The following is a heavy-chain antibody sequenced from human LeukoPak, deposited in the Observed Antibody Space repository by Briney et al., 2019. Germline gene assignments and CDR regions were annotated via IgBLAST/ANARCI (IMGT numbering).Heavy chain of an antibody. Sequence: GGSLRLSCAASGFTFSDYAMHWVRQAPGKGLEWVAVISKDGSDKYYPGSVRGRFTISRDNSKNTIYLQMDSLRAEDTAIYYCARDYWRNYDYWGQGTLVTVSS. CDR1: GFTFSDYA. J-gene: IGHJ4*02. CDR3: ARDYWRNYDY. CDR2: ISKDGSDK. V-gene: IGHV3-30-3*01. D-gene: IGHD1-7*01.